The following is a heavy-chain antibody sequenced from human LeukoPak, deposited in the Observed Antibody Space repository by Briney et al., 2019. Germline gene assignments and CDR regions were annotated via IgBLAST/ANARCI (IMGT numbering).Heavy chain of an antibody. CDR1: GGSISSYY. CDR2: IYYSGST. CDR3: ARDIRDSYYYYYMDV. Sequence: PSETLSLTCTVSGGSISSYYWSWIRQPPGKGLEWIGYIYYSGSTNYNPSLKSRVTISVDTSKNQFSLKLTPVTAADTAVYYCARDIRDSYYYYYMDVWGKGTTVTVSS. V-gene: IGHV4-59*12. D-gene: IGHD4-17*01. J-gene: IGHJ6*03.